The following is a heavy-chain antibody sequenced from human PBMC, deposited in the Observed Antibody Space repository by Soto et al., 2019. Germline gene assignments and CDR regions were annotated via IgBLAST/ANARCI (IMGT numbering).Heavy chain of an antibody. V-gene: IGHV1-18*01. CDR2: ISGYDAKT. D-gene: IGHD3-3*01. CDR3: ARYDFWSGYYGITGWFDP. CDR1: GYTFTSYG. J-gene: IGHJ5*02. Sequence: QVQLVQSGGEVKSPGASVKVSCKASGYTFTSYGISWVRQAPGQGLEWMGWISGYDAKTNYAQKLQGRVTMTTDTSTSTAYMELRSLRSDDTAVYYCARYDFWSGYYGITGWFDPWGQGTLVTVSS.